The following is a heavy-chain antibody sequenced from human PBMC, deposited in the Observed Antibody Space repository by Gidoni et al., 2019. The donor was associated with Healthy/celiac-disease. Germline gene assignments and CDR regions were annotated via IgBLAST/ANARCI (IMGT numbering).Heavy chain of an antibody. CDR3: ARDPTYMVEGSGVFDY. Sequence: EVQLVEAGGGLVQPGGSLSLSCAASGFTFSSYSMNWVRQAPGKGLEWVSYISSSSSTIYYADSVKGRFTISRDNAKNSLYLQMNSLRDEDTAVYYCARDPTYMVEGSGVFDYWGQGTLVTVSS. CDR2: ISSSSSTI. J-gene: IGHJ4*02. CDR1: GFTFSSYS. D-gene: IGHD2-15*01. V-gene: IGHV3-48*02.